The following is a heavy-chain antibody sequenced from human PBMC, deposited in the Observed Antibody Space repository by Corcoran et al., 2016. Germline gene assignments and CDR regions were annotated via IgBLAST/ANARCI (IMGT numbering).Heavy chain of an antibody. Sequence: QVQLQKSGPGLVKPSETLSLTCTVSGGSISSYYWSWIRQPPGKGLEWIGYIYYSGSTNYNPSLKSRVTISGDTTKNQFSLKLSSVTAADTAVYYCAREFKYQLLYDSSLRGGWFDPWGQGTLVTVSS. J-gene: IGHJ5*02. CDR1: GGSISSYY. CDR3: AREFKYQLLYDSSLRGGWFDP. D-gene: IGHD2-2*02. CDR2: IYYSGST. V-gene: IGHV4-59*01.